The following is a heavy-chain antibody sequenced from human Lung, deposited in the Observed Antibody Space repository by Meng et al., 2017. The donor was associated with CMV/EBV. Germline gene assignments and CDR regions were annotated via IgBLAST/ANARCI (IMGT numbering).Heavy chain of an antibody. D-gene: IGHD2-2*01. CDR2: IYYSGST. Sequence: LXCTVSGHPITTYYWSWIRQPPGKGLEWIGYIYYSGSTNYNPSLRSRVSISVDTSKNQFSLELSSVTAADTAIYYCARDRAAIGYYYYVMDVWGHGXTVTVSS. J-gene: IGHJ6*02. V-gene: IGHV4-59*01. CDR1: GHPITTYY. CDR3: ARDRAAIGYYYYVMDV.